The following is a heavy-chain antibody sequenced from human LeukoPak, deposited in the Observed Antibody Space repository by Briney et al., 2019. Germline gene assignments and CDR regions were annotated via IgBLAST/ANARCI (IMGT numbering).Heavy chain of an antibody. Sequence: SETLSLTCTVSGGSISSDSWSWIRQPPGEGLEWIGYIYPRGNTDYNPSLKSRVTISVDTSTNQVSLKLNPVTAADTAVYYCARQDSNYFDYWGQGTLVTVSS. CDR2: IYPRGNT. CDR1: GGSISSDS. D-gene: IGHD4-11*01. CDR3: ARQDSNYFDY. J-gene: IGHJ4*02. V-gene: IGHV4-59*01.